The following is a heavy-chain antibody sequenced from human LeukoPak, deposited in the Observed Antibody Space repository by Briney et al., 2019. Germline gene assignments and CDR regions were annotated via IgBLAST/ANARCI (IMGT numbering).Heavy chain of an antibody. D-gene: IGHD3-22*01. CDR3: AGITMIVVRAFDI. CDR2: IYYSGST. V-gene: IGHV4-31*03. CDR1: GGSISSGGYY. J-gene: IGHJ3*02. Sequence: PSETLSLTCTVSGGSISSGGYYWGWIRQHPGKGLEWIGYIYYSGSTYYNPSLKSRVTISVDTSKNQFSLKLSSVTAADTAVYYCAGITMIVVRAFDIWGQGTMVTVSS.